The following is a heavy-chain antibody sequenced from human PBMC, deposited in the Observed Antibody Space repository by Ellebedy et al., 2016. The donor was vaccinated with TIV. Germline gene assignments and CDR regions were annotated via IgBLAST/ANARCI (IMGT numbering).Heavy chain of an antibody. CDR3: ARGLTKALDV. D-gene: IGHD1/OR15-1a*01. Sequence: AASVKVSCKASGYTFTSYDIDWGRQATGQGLEGMGWMNPNNGDTGYAQKFQGRVTMTRNTSISTAYMELSGLRSDDTATYYCARGLTKALDVWGQGTLVTVSS. CDR1: GYTFTSYD. J-gene: IGHJ4*02. CDR2: MNPNNGDT. V-gene: IGHV1-8*01.